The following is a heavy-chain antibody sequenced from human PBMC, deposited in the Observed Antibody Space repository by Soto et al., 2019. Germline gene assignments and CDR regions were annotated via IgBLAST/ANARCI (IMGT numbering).Heavy chain of an antibody. CDR1: GGSFSGYY. J-gene: IGHJ5*02. CDR3: ARSRRSIVVVPTNWFDP. CDR2: INHSGST. Sequence: SETLSLTCAVYGGSFSGYYWSWIRQPPWKGLEWIGEINHSGSTNYNPPLKSRVTISVDTSKNQFSLKLSSVTAADTAVYYCARSRRSIVVVPTNWFDPWGQGTLVTVSS. D-gene: IGHD2-2*01. V-gene: IGHV4-34*01.